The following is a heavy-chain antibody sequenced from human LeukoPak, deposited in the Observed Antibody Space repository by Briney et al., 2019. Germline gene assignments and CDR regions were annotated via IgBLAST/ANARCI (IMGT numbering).Heavy chain of an antibody. CDR3: AKCPRGDDIAVDY. CDR2: IKQDGSAK. CDR1: GFTFSSYW. D-gene: IGHD2-15*01. V-gene: IGHV3-7*01. Sequence: PGGSLRLSCAAFGFTFSSYWMSWVRQARGKGLEWVANIKQDGSAKYYVDSVKGRFTISRDNAKNSLYLQINSLRAEDTAVYYCAKCPRGDDIAVDYWGQGTLVTVSS. J-gene: IGHJ4*02.